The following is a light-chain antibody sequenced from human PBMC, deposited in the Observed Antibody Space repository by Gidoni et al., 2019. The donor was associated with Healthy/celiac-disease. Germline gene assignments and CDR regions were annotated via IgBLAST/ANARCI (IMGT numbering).Light chain of an antibody. CDR1: QSVLYSSNNKNY. V-gene: IGKV4-1*01. Sequence: DIVMTQSPDSLAVSLGERATINCKSSQSVLYSSNNKNYLDWYQQKPGQPPKPLIYWASTRESGFPDRVSGSGSGTDFTLTISSLQAEDVAVYYCQQYYSTPLTFGGGTKVEIK. CDR2: WAS. J-gene: IGKJ4*01. CDR3: QQYYSTPLT.